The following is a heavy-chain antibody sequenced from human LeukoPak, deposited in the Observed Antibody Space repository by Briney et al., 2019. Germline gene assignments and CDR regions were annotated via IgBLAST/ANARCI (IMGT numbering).Heavy chain of an antibody. CDR2: IKPSGTDT. V-gene: IGHV1-46*01. CDR3: ARDNSVGDIAWWFDP. CDR1: GYSFTSYN. J-gene: IGHJ5*02. D-gene: IGHD3-16*02. Sequence: ASVKVSCKTSGYSFTSYNLHWVRQAPGQRLEWMGIIKPSGTDTNYAQKFQGRVTMTRDMSTTTDYMELSSLRSEDTAVYYCARDNSVGDIAWWFDPWGQGTLVTVSS.